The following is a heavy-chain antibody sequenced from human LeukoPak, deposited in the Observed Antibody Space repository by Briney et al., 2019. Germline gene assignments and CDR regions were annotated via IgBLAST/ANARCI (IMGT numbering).Heavy chain of an antibody. V-gene: IGHV3-9*01. D-gene: IGHD6-19*01. CDR3: ASLNSGWYDS. Sequence: GGSLRLSCAASGFTFDDYAMHWVRQAPGKGLEWVSGISWNSGSIGYADSVKGRFTISRDNSKNTLYLQMNSLRAEDTAVYYCASLNSGWYDSWGQGTLVTVSS. CDR2: ISWNSGSI. J-gene: IGHJ5*01. CDR1: GFTFDDYA.